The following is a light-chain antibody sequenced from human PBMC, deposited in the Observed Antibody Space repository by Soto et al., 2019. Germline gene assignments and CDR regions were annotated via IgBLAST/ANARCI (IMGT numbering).Light chain of an antibody. CDR1: TSNIVNNF. V-gene: IGLV1-51*01. Sequence: QSVLTQPPSVSAAPGETVTISCSGRTSNIVNNFVSWYRQLPGAAPQLLIHTNNKRPSGVSDRFSGSKSGSSATLGITGLQTGDEAHYYCGTWDYSVTAFVFGGGTKLTVL. CDR2: TNN. J-gene: IGLJ2*01. CDR3: GTWDYSVTAFV.